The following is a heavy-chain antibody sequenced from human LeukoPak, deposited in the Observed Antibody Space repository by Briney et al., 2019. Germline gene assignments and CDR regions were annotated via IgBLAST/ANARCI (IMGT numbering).Heavy chain of an antibody. CDR3: ARSKWAAAGTGQPYNWFDP. V-gene: IGHV1-69*06. Sequence: WASVKVSCKASGGTFSSYAISWVRQAPGQGLEWMGGIIPIFGTANYAQKFQGRVTITADKSTSTAYMELSSLRSEDTAVYYCARSKWAAAGTGQPYNWFDPWGQGTLVTVSS. J-gene: IGHJ5*02. D-gene: IGHD6-13*01. CDR1: GGTFSSYA. CDR2: IIPIFGTA.